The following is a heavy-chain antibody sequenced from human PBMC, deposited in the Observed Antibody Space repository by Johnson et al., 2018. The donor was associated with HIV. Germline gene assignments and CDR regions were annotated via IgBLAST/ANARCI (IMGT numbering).Heavy chain of an antibody. Sequence: VQLVESGGGLVQPGGSLRLSCAASGFTVSSNYMSWVRQAPGKGLEWVSVIYSGGRTYYADSVKGRFTISRDNSKNTLYLQMNSLRAKDTAVYYCARDRGLWERNGAGAFDIWGQGTMVTVSS. D-gene: IGHD1-26*01. CDR3: ARDRGLWERNGAGAFDI. V-gene: IGHV3-66*01. CDR2: IYSGGRT. CDR1: GFTVSSNY. J-gene: IGHJ3*02.